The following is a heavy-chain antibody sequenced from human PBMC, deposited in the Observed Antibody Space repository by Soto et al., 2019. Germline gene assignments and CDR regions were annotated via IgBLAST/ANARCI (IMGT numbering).Heavy chain of an antibody. CDR1: GFTFGSFE. V-gene: IGHV3-48*03. D-gene: IGHD3-22*01. Sequence: EVHLVESGGGLVQPGGSLRLSCAASGFTFGSFEVNWVRQAPGKGLEWVSHISDTGTIYYADSVKGRFTISRDNAKNSLYLQMNSLRVEDTAIYYCARSSGSYRPFDYWGQGTLVTVSS. CDR2: ISDTGTI. J-gene: IGHJ4*02. CDR3: ARSSGSYRPFDY.